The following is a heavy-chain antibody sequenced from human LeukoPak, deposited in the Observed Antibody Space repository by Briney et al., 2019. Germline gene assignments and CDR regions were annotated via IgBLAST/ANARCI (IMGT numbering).Heavy chain of an antibody. V-gene: IGHV3-23*01. CDR1: GFTFNNYA. CDR3: AKTSGGNY. Sequence: PGGSLRLSCVASGFTFNNYAMTWVRRAPGKGLEWVSAISSSGGSTYYADSVRGRFTISRDNSKNTLDLQMNSLRAEDTAIYYCAKTSGGNYWGQGTLVSVSS. CDR2: ISSSGGST. D-gene: IGHD4-23*01. J-gene: IGHJ4*02.